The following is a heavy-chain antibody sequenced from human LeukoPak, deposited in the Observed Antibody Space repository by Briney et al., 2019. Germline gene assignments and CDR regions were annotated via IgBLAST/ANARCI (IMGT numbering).Heavy chain of an antibody. CDR1: GFTVSSNY. D-gene: IGHD6-19*01. CDR3: ATFVGIAVAGTGPYFDY. Sequence: QPGGSLRLSCAASGFTVSSNYMSWVRQAPGKGLEWVSVIYSGGSTYYADSVKGRFTISRDNSKNTLYLQMNSLRAEDTAVYYCATFVGIAVAGTGPYFDYWGQGTLVTVSS. V-gene: IGHV3-53*01. J-gene: IGHJ4*02. CDR2: IYSGGST.